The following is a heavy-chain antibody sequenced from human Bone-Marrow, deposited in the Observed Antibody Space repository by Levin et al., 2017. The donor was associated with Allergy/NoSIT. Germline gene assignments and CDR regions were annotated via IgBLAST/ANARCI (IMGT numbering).Heavy chain of an antibody. D-gene: IGHD3-10*01. V-gene: IGHV4-31*03. J-gene: IGHJ4*02. Sequence: SQTLSLTCTVSGASITSGGYYWIWIRQHPGKGLEWLGYFYYRGSTYYNPSLKGRVDIAVDTSKNQLSLRLTSVTAADTAVYYCARGDFHAGSIGYWGQGTLVTVSS. CDR2: FYYRGST. CDR1: GASITSGGYY. CDR3: ARGDFHAGSIGY.